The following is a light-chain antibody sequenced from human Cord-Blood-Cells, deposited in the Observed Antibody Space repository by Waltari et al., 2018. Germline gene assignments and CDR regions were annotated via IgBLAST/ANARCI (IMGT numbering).Light chain of an antibody. CDR3: QQYNNWWT. J-gene: IGKJ1*01. Sequence: EIVMTQSPATLSVSPGERATLSCRASQSVSSNLAWYQQKPGQAPRLLIYGASTRATGIPARVSGSASGTEFTLTISSLQSEDFAVYYCQQYNNWWTFGQGTKVEIK. CDR2: GAS. CDR1: QSVSSN. V-gene: IGKV3-15*01.